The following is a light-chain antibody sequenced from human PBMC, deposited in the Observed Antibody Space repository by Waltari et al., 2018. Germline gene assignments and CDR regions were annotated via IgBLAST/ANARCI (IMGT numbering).Light chain of an antibody. Sequence: DIQMTQSPSSRSASVGDGVTVTCRASQVINKELSWYQQKPGKAPTLLIYATSSLQTGASSRFSGSGTGTDFTLTISSLQPEDVATYYCQQDYTTPYTFGQGTKVEIK. CDR1: QVINKE. CDR2: ATS. CDR3: QQDYTTPYT. V-gene: IGKV1-27*01. J-gene: IGKJ2*01.